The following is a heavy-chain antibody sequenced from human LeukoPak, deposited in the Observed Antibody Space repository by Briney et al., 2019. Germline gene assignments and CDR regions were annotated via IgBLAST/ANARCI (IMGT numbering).Heavy chain of an antibody. J-gene: IGHJ5*02. Sequence: ASVRVSCKASGYTFTGYYMHWVRQAPGQGLEWMGWINPNSGGTNYAQKFQGRVTMTRDTSISTAYMELSRLRSDDTAVYYCARAPVVAAPYNWFDPWGQGTLVTVSS. D-gene: IGHD2-15*01. CDR3: ARAPVVAAPYNWFDP. CDR1: GYTFTGYY. CDR2: INPNSGGT. V-gene: IGHV1-2*02.